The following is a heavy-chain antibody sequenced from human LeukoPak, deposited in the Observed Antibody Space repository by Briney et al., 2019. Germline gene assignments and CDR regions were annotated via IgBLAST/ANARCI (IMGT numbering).Heavy chain of an antibody. CDR3: ARGRRSLRCFDY. J-gene: IGHJ4*02. CDR1: GSTFSSYS. D-gene: IGHD4-17*01. CDR2: ISSSSSYI. Sequence: PGGSLRLSCAASGSTFSSYSMNWVRQAPGKGLEWVSSISSSSSYIYYAESVKGRFTISRDNAKNSMYLQMNSLRAEDTAVYYCARGRRSLRCFDYWGQGTLVTVSS. V-gene: IGHV3-21*01.